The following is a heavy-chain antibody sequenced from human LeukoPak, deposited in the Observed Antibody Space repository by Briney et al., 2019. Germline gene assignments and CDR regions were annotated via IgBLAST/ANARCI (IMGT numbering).Heavy chain of an antibody. CDR1: GGSISSSSYY. J-gene: IGHJ4*02. V-gene: IGHV4-39*07. CDR2: IYYTGST. Sequence: SETLSLTCTVSGGSISSSSYYWAWIRQPPGKGLEWIGSIYYTGSTYYNPSLKSRVTMSVDTSKNQFSLTLSSVTAADTAIYYCARGPGGTTGEAFDYWGQGTLVTVSS. CDR3: ARGPGGTTGEAFDY. D-gene: IGHD1-7*01.